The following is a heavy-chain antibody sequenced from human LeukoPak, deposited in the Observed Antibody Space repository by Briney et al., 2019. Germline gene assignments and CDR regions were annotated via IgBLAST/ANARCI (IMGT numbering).Heavy chain of an antibody. Sequence: SETLSLTCTVSGGSISSYYWSWIRQPPGKGLEWIGYIFYSGSTNYKPSLESRVTMSVDTSKNQFSLNLRSVTAADTAVYYCARPGVGSGRYGAFDIWGQGTMVTVSS. J-gene: IGHJ3*02. CDR2: IFYSGST. D-gene: IGHD5-18*01. CDR3: ARPGVGSGRYGAFDI. V-gene: IGHV4-59*08. CDR1: GGSISSYY.